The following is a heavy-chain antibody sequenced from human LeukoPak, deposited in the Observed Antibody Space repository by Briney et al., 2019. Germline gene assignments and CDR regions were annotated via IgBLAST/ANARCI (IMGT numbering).Heavy chain of an antibody. CDR2: INPADSTT. Sequence: KAGESLKISCQCSGYTFNKLWIVWVRQVTGKGLEWLGSINPADSTTEYNPSFQGLVSFSADNSISSAYLQWSGLEASDTAKYYCAIMYNSGWGLLYWDPGTQVTVSS. CDR3: AIMYNSGWGLLY. D-gene: IGHD5-12*01. J-gene: IGHJ4*02. V-gene: IGHV5-51*01. CDR1: GYTFNKLW.